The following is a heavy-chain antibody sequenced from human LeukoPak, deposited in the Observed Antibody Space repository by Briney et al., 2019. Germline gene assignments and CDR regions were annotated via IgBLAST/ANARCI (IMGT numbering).Heavy chain of an antibody. CDR3: ARGDSSSWYSYYYYMDV. Sequence: ASVKVSCKASGGTFSSYAISWVRQAPGQGLEWMGRIIPIFGTANYAQKFQGRVTITADKSTSTAYMELSSLRSEDTAVYYCARGDSSSWYSYYYYMDVWGKGTTVTVSS. V-gene: IGHV1-69*06. J-gene: IGHJ6*03. D-gene: IGHD6-13*01. CDR2: IIPIFGTA. CDR1: GGTFSSYA.